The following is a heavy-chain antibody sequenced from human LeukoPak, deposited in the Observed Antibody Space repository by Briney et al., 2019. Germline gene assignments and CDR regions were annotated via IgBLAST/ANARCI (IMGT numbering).Heavy chain of an antibody. CDR2: INHSGST. D-gene: IGHD1-26*01. CDR3: ARGGGSYSDYFDY. CDR1: GGSFSGYY. J-gene: IGHJ4*02. Sequence: SETLSLTCAVYGGSFSGYYWSWIRQPPGKGLEWIGEINHSGSTNYSPSLKSRVTISVDTSKNQFSLKLSSVTAADTAVYYCARGGGSYSDYFDYWGQGTLVTVSS. V-gene: IGHV4-34*01.